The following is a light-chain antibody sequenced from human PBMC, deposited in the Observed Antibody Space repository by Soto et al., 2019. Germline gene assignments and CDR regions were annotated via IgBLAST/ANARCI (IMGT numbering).Light chain of an antibody. V-gene: IGKV3D-15*01. CDR1: RSVSS. J-gene: IGKJ1*01. Sequence: EIVMTQSPATLSVSPGERATLSCRASRSVSSLAWYQQKPGQAPRLLIYGAATRATDIPARFSGSGSGTEFTLTISSLQSEDSAVYFCQQYNHWPTFGQGTKVEI. CDR3: QQYNHWPT. CDR2: GAA.